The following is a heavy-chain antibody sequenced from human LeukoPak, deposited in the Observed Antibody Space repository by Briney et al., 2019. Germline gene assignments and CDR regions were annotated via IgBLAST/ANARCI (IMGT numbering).Heavy chain of an antibody. D-gene: IGHD4-23*01. CDR1: GGSISSYY. CDR2: IYYSGST. Sequence: PSETLSLTCTVSGGSISSYYWSWIRQPPGKGLEWIGYIYYSGSTNYNPSLKSRVTISVDRSKNQFSLKLSSVTAADTAVYYCARDSQVNSVLSYRGQGTLVTVSS. J-gene: IGHJ4*02. V-gene: IGHV4-59*12. CDR3: ARDSQVNSVLSY.